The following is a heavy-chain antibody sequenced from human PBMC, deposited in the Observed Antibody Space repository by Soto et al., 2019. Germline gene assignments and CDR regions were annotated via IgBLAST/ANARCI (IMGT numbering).Heavy chain of an antibody. CDR1: GGTFISYS. Sequence: QVQLVQSGAEVRKPGSSVSVSCKTSGGTFISYSFSWVRQAPGQGLEWMGGIIPMFDTPIYAQKFQGKVTITADKSTTTAYMDVSRLTSGDTAVYYCATGISMVRGFSITAYYYHALDFWCQGNTVSVSS. V-gene: IGHV1-69*06. CDR3: ATGISMVRGFSITAYYYHALDF. CDR2: IIPMFDTP. J-gene: IGHJ6*02. D-gene: IGHD3-10*01.